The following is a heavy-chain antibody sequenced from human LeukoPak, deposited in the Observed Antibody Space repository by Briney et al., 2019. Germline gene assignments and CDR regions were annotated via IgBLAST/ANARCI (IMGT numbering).Heavy chain of an antibody. J-gene: IGHJ4*02. CDR3: ARAYCGGDCCRRHFDY. CDR1: GYTFTIYY. V-gene: IGHV1-46*01. CDR2: INPSGGST. Sequence: ASVKVSCTASGYTFTIYYMHWVRQAPGQGLEWMGIINPSGGSTTYAQKFQGRVTMTRDTSTSTVYMELSSLRSEDTAVYYCARAYCGGDCCRRHFDYWGQGTLVTVSS. D-gene: IGHD2-21*02.